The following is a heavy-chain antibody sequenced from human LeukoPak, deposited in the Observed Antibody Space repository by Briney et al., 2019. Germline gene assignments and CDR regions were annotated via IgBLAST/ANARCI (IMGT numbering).Heavy chain of an antibody. CDR2: IYYSGST. Sequence: KPSETLSLTCAVYGGSFSGYYWSWIRQRPGKGLEWIGYIYYSGSTYYNPSLKSRVTISVDTSKNQFSLKLSSVTAADTAVYYCARWAGELSYFDYWGQGTLVTVSS. CDR3: ARWAGELSYFDY. J-gene: IGHJ4*02. CDR1: GGSFSGYY. V-gene: IGHV4-31*11. D-gene: IGHD1-26*01.